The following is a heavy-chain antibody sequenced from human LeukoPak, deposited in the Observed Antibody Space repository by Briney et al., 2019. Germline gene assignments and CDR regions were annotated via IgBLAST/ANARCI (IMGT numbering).Heavy chain of an antibody. J-gene: IGHJ6*02. CDR2: ISYDGSNK. CDR3: AKDMRCSSTSCYKDYYGMDV. Sequence: GRSLRLSCAASGFTFSSYGMHWVRQAPGKGLEVVAVISYDGSNKYYADSVKGRFTISRDNSKNTLYLQMNSLRAEDTAVYYCAKDMRCSSTSCYKDYYGMDVWGQGTTVTVSS. CDR1: GFTFSSYG. D-gene: IGHD2-2*02. V-gene: IGHV3-30*18.